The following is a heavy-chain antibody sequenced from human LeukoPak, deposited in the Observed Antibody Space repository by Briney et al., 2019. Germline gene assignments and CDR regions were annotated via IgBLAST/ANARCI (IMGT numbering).Heavy chain of an antibody. D-gene: IGHD3-3*01. Sequence: ASVKVSCKASGYTFTGYYLHWVRQAPGQGLEWMGWINPNSVGTNYAQKFQGRVTMTRDTSISTAYMELSRLRYDDTAVFYCARFPAGGVVIRKYYFDYWGQGTLVTVSS. CDR1: GYTFTGYY. CDR3: ARFPAGGVVIRKYYFDY. V-gene: IGHV1-2*02. CDR2: INPNSVGT. J-gene: IGHJ4*02.